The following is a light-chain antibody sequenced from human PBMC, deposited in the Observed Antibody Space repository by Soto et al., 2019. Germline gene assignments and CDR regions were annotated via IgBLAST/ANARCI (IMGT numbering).Light chain of an antibody. CDR1: QSISSSY. J-gene: IGKJ1*01. CDR3: QQYGRSHWT. Sequence: EIVSTQSPGTLSLSPGERATLSCRASQSISSSYLAWYQQKPGQAPRLLIYGASSRATGIPDRFSGSGSGTDFTLTISRLEPEDFAVYDCQQYGRSHWTFGQGTKVDIK. V-gene: IGKV3-20*01. CDR2: GAS.